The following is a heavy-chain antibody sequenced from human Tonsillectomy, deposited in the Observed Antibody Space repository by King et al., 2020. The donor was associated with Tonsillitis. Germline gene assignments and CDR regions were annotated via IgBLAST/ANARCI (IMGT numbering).Heavy chain of an antibody. CDR3: ARDYIAARPGWFDP. J-gene: IGHJ5*02. CDR2: IWYDGSNK. V-gene: IGHV3-33*01. CDR1: GFTFSTYG. D-gene: IGHD6-6*01. Sequence: VQLVESGGGVVQPGRSLRLSCAASGFTFSTYGMHWVRQAPGKGLGWVAIIWYDGSNKYYADSVKGRFTISRDNSKNTLFLQMNSLRAEDTAVYYCARDYIAARPGWFDPWGQGTLVTVSS.